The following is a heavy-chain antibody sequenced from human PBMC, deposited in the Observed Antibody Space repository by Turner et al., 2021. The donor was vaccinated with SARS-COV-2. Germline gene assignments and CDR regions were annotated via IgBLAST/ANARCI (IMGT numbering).Heavy chain of an antibody. Sequence: QLQLQESGPGLVKPSETLSLTCTVSGGFLSSSNYYWGWIRQPPGKGLEWIGSIYYSGSTYYNPSLKSRVTISVDTSKNQFSLKLSSVTAADTAVYYCARLLNPGSYYYYYYGMDVWGQGTTVTVSS. CDR1: GGFLSSSNYY. D-gene: IGHD3-10*01. CDR3: ARLLNPGSYYYYYYGMDV. CDR2: IYYSGST. J-gene: IGHJ6*02. V-gene: IGHV4-39*01.